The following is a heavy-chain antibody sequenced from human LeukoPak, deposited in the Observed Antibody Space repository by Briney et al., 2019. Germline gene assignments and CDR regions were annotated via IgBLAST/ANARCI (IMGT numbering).Heavy chain of an antibody. D-gene: IGHD3-10*02. V-gene: IGHV3-23*01. CDR3: AELGITMIGGV. J-gene: IGHJ6*04. CDR1: GFTFSSYS. CDR2: ISGSDGST. Sequence: GGSLRLSCAASGFTFSSYSMNWVRQAPGKGLEWVSGISGSDGSTNYADSVKGRFTISRENSKNTLYLQMNSLRAEDTAVYYCAELGITMIGGVWGKGTTVTISS.